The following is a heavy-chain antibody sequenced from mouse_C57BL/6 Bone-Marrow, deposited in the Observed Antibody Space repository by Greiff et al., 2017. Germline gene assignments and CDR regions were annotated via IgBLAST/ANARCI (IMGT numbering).Heavy chain of an antibody. Sequence: QVQLKQSGAELVKPGASVKISCKASGYAFSSYWMNWVKQRPGKGLEWIGQIYPGDGDTNYNGKFKGKATQTADKSSSTAYMQLSSLTSEDSAVYFCARPAGVVAPRYFDVWGTGTTVTVSS. CDR3: ARPAGVVAPRYFDV. V-gene: IGHV1-80*01. CDR2: IYPGDGDT. CDR1: GYAFSSYW. D-gene: IGHD1-1*01. J-gene: IGHJ1*03.